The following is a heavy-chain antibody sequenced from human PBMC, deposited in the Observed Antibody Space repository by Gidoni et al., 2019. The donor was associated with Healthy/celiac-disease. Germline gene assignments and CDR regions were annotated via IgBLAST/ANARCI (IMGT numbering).Heavy chain of an antibody. V-gene: IGHV1-69*10. CDR3: ARDGCSGRSYYFDP. D-gene: IGHD2-15*01. Sequence: QVQLVESRAEVKKPGSSGKVSCKSSGGTFSSYAISWVRQAPGQGLEWMGGIIPILGIANYVQKFQSSVTITADKSTSTAYMELSSLRSEDSAVYSCARDGCSGRSYYFDPWGQGTLVTVSS. J-gene: IGHJ5*02. CDR2: IIPILGIA. CDR1: GGTFSSYA.